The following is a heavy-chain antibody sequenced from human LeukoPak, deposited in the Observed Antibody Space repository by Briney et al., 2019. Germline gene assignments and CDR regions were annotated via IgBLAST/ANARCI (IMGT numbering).Heavy chain of an antibody. Sequence: ASVKVSCKASGYTLTGYYMHWLRQAPGQGLEWMGWINPNSGDTNYAQKFQGRITMTRDTSISTAYMELSRLTSDDTAVYYCAKNPYEYYFDYWGQGTLVTVSS. D-gene: IGHD5-12*01. CDR2: INPNSGDT. J-gene: IGHJ4*02. V-gene: IGHV1-2*02. CDR3: AKNPYEYYFDY. CDR1: GYTLTGYY.